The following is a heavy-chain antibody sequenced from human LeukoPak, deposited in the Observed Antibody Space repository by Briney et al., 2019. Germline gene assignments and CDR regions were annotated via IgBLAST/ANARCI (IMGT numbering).Heavy chain of an antibody. D-gene: IGHD3-9*01. Sequence: GGSLRLSCAASGFIFSSYGMHWARQAPGKGLEWVSAISGSGGSTYYADSVKGRFTISRDNSKNTLYLQMNSLRAEDTAVYYCAKGGLGRYFDWSSFDYWGQGTLVTVSS. CDR2: ISGSGGST. V-gene: IGHV3-23*01. J-gene: IGHJ4*02. CDR1: GFIFSSYG. CDR3: AKGGLGRYFDWSSFDY.